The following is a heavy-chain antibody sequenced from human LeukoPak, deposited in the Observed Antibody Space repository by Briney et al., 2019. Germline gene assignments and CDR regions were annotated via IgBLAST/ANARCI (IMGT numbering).Heavy chain of an antibody. J-gene: IGHJ4*02. CDR1: GYTFTGYY. CDR3: ARDPHSYDSIPFDY. V-gene: IGHV1-2*02. Sequence: ASVKVSCKASGYTFTGYYMHWVRQAPGQGLEWMGWINPNSGGTNYAQKFQARVTMTRDTSISTAYMELNRLTSDDTAVYYCARDPHSYDSIPFDYWGQGTLVTVSS. D-gene: IGHD3-22*01. CDR2: INPNSGGT.